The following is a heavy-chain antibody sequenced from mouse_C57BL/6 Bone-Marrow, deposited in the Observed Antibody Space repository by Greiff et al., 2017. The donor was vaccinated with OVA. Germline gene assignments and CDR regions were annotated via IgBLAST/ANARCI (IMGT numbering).Heavy chain of an antibody. V-gene: IGHV7-3*01. CDR3: ARRGYFDV. Sequence: EVQLVESGGGLVQPGGSLSLSCAASGFTFTDYYMSWVRQPPGKALEWLGFIRNKANGYTTEYSASVEGRFTISRDNSQSILYLQMNALRAEDSATYYCARRGYFDVWGTGTTVTVSS. CDR1: GFTFTDYY. J-gene: IGHJ1*03. CDR2: IRNKANGYTT.